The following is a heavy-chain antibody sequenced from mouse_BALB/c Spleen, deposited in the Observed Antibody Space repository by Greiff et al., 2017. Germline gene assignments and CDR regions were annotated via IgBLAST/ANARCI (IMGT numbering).Heavy chain of an antibody. CDR3: TRRRQLGRFFDY. CDR1: GYAFTNYL. CDR2: INPGSGGT. V-gene: IGHV1-54*01. Sequence: VQLQQSGAELVRPGTSVKVSCKASGYAFTNYLIEWVKQRPGQGLEWIGVINPGSGGTNYNEKFKDKATLTVDKSSSTAYMQLSSPTSEDSAVYYCTRRRQLGRFFDYWGQGTTLTVSS. J-gene: IGHJ2*01. D-gene: IGHD3-2*01.